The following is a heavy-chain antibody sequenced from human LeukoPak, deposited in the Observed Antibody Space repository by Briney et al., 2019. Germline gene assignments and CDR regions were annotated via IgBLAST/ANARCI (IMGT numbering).Heavy chain of an antibody. CDR2: FYYGGST. CDR3: ASGGEQLWPYEPFSS. CDR1: GDSISSSSYY. V-gene: IGHV4-39*01. J-gene: IGHJ5*02. D-gene: IGHD5-18*01. Sequence: SETLSLTCTVSGDSISSSSYYWGWIRQPPGKGLEWIGTFYYGGSTYHNPSLKSRVTISVDTSKNQFSLRLSSVTAADTALYYCASGGEQLWPYEPFSSWGQGTLVTVSS.